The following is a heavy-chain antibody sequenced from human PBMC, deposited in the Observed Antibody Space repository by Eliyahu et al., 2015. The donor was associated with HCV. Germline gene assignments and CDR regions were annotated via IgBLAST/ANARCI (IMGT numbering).Heavy chain of an antibody. CDR2: FHMIDGSV. CDR1: GFTYDDHV. Sequence: EGQLVESGGGLVQPGRSVXLSCLVXGFTYDDHVIHWVRQAPGKGLGWVSGFHMIDGSVGYADSVKGRFTISRDKAKKSVYLEMNSLRVDDTGLYYCIKDLIPGGADVWGQGTTVTVSS. CDR3: IKDLIPGGADV. J-gene: IGHJ6*02. D-gene: IGHD3-16*01. V-gene: IGHV3-9*01.